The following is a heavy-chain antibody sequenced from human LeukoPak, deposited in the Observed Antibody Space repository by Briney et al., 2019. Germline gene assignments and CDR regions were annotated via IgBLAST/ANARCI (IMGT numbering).Heavy chain of an antibody. D-gene: IGHD3-22*01. CDR3: AKEHYDISVSSSNPLKIDY. V-gene: IGHV3-30*18. J-gene: IGHJ4*01. CDR1: GFTFSSYG. Sequence: GGSLRLSCAASGFTFSSYGMHWVRQAPGKGLEWVAVISYDGSNKYYADSVKGRFTISRDNSKNTLYLQMNSLRAEDTAVYYWAKEHYDISVSSSNPLKIDYWGKEPWSPSPQ. CDR2: ISYDGSNK.